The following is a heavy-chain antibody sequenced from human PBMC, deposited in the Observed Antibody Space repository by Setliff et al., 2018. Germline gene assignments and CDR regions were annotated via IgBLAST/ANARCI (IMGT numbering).Heavy chain of an antibody. Sequence: ASVKVSCKASGYTFTNYAMTWMRQAPGQGLEYMGWINTNTGNPIYAQGFTGRFVFSLDTSVSTAYLQISSLKSEDTAVYYCARGSRFGTIVYKGDYHMDVWGKGTTVTVSS. V-gene: IGHV7-4-1*02. CDR1: GYTFTNYA. CDR2: INTNTGNP. CDR3: ARGSRFGTIVYKGDYHMDV. D-gene: IGHD3-10*01. J-gene: IGHJ6*03.